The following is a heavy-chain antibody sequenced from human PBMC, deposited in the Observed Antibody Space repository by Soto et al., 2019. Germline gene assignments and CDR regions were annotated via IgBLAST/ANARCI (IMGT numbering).Heavy chain of an antibody. CDR3: ARHWGRGAAGTCYN. V-gene: IGHV4-39*01. J-gene: IGHJ4*02. D-gene: IGHD6-13*01. CDR2: IYFSGST. CDR1: GDSVSSRESY. Sequence: SETLSLTCSVSGDSVSSRESYWGWIRQPPGKGLEWIGTIYFSGSTYYNPSLKSRVTLSVDTYMDKFSLQLSSVTAAATAVYFCARHWGRGAAGTCYNWGQGTQV.